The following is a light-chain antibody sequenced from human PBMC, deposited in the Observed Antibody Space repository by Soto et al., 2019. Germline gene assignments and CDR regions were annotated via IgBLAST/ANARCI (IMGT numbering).Light chain of an antibody. Sequence: QSVLTQPPSASGSPGQSVTVSCTGTSSDVGASEYVSWYQQHPGKATKLMIYQVSKRPSGVPDRFSGSRSGNTASLTVSGLQAEDEADYYCTSYTSSYIFVLGGGTKVTVL. CDR2: QVS. V-gene: IGLV2-8*01. CDR1: SSDVGASEY. J-gene: IGLJ1*01. CDR3: TSYTSSYIFV.